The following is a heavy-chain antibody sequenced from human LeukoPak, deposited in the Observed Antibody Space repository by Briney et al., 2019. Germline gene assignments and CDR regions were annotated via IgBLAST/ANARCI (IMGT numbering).Heavy chain of an antibody. V-gene: IGHV3-43D*04. CDR3: AKDIGITMVRGVIINGMDV. J-gene: IGHJ6*04. Sequence: PGGSLRLSCAASGFTFDDYAMHWVRQAPGKGLEWVSLISWDSGSTYYADSVKGRFTISRDNSKNSLYLQMNSLRAEDTALYYCAKDIGITMVRGVIINGMDVWGKGTTVTVSS. CDR2: ISWDSGST. CDR1: GFTFDDYA. D-gene: IGHD3-10*01.